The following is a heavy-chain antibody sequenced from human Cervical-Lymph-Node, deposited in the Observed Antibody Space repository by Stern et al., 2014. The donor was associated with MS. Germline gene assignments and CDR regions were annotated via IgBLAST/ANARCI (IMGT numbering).Heavy chain of an antibody. CDR1: GFTFSSYT. Sequence: EVHLVESGGGLVKPGGSLRLSCAASGFTFSSYTMNWVRQAPGKALEWVSSIISSSNSIYYADSVQGRFTISRDNAKNSLYLQMNSLRAEDTAVYYCARRKDLTAVGPAFDYGGQGALVTVSS. CDR2: IISSSNSI. CDR3: ARRKDLTAVGPAFDY. J-gene: IGHJ4*02. D-gene: IGHD6-25*01. V-gene: IGHV3-21*01.